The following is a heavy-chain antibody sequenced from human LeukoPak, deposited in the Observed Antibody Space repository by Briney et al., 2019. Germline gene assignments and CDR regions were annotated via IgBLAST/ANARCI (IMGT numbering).Heavy chain of an antibody. CDR1: GGTFSSYA. Sequence: ASVKVSCKASGGTFSSYAISWVRQAPGQGLEWMGRIIPILGIANYAQKFQGRVTITADKSTSTAYMELSSLRSEDTAVYYCARGRDSSGYYDDAFDIWGQGTMVTVSS. D-gene: IGHD3-22*01. V-gene: IGHV1-69*04. CDR3: ARGRDSSGYYDDAFDI. CDR2: IIPILGIA. J-gene: IGHJ3*02.